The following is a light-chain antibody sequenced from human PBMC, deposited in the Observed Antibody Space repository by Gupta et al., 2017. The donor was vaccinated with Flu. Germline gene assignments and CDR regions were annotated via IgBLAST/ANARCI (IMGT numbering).Light chain of an antibody. J-gene: IGLJ1*01. Sequence: QTVVTPEPSLTVSPGGTVTLTCASSTGAVTSGNFPNGVQQQPGQVPRELIYSTSNKHTRTPALFSGSFIGGKAVLTLAGVGAEAEDDYYCRLCNGYTHVFGAGTKVTVL. V-gene: IGLV7-43*01. CDR1: TGAVTSGNF. CDR3: RLCNGYTHV. CDR2: STS.